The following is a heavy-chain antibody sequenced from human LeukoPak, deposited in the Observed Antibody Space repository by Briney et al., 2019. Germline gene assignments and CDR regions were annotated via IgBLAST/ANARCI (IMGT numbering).Heavy chain of an antibody. D-gene: IGHD4-17*01. CDR2: ISDDGRSK. CDR3: AKRPSDYGDYVSYFDH. J-gene: IGHJ4*02. V-gene: IGHV3-30*18. CDR1: GFSFISYG. Sequence: SGGSLRLSCGASGFSFISYGMHRVRQAPGQGLEWVGVISDDGRSKDYADSVKARFTISRDNSKDTLYLQMNSLRAEDTAVYYCAKRPSDYGDYVSYFDHWGQGTLVTVSS.